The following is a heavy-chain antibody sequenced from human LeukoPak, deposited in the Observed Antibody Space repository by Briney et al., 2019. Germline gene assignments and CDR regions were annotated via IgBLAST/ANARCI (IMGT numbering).Heavy chain of an antibody. CDR3: ARDIKDTAMVKYYYYYYMDV. CDR1: GYTFTSYG. D-gene: IGHD5-18*01. Sequence: ASVKVSCKASGYTFTSYGISWVRQAPGQGLEWMGWISAYNGNTNYAQKLQGRVTMTTDTSTSTAYMELRSLRSDDTAVYYCARDIKDTAMVKYYYYYYMDVWGKGTTVTVS. CDR2: ISAYNGNT. V-gene: IGHV1-18*01. J-gene: IGHJ6*03.